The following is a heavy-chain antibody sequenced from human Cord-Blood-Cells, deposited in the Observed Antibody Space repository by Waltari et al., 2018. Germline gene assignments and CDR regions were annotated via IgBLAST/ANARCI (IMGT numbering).Heavy chain of an antibody. CDR3: ARDQGFWSGLRLYYYYGMDV. Sequence: QVQLVQSGAEVKKPGASVKVSCKASGYTFTSYGISWVRQAPGQGLEWMGWISAYKSNTNYAQKHQGRVTMTTDTSTSTAYMELRSRRSDDTAVYYCARDQGFWSGLRLYYYYGMDVWGQGTTVTVSS. CDR2: ISAYKSNT. D-gene: IGHD3-3*01. CDR1: GYTFTSYG. V-gene: IGHV1-18*01. J-gene: IGHJ6*02.